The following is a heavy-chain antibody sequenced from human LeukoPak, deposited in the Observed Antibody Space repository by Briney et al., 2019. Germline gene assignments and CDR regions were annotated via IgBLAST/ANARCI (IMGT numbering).Heavy chain of an antibody. CDR2: ISGSGGST. CDR1: GFTFSSYG. Sequence: SGGTLRLSCAASGFTFSSYGMSWVRQAPGKGLEWVSAISGSGGSTYYADSVKGRFTISRDNTKSSLSLHMSSLRAEDTAVYYCARSPKYSGSPADFDYWGQGTLVTVSS. CDR3: ARSPKYSGSPADFDY. V-gene: IGHV3-23*01. D-gene: IGHD1-26*01. J-gene: IGHJ4*02.